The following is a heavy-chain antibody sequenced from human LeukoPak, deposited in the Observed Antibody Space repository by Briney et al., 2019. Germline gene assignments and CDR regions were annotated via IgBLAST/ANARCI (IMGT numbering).Heavy chain of an antibody. CDR3: ARRLGYCSSTSCYNNWFDP. J-gene: IGHJ5*02. CDR2: ISGSGGST. V-gene: IGHV3-23*01. Sequence: GGSLRLSCAASGFTFSSYAMSWVRQAPGKGLEWVSAISGSGGSTYYADSVKGRFTISRDSSKNTLYLQMNSLRAEDTAVYYCARRLGYCSSTSCYNNWFDPWGQGTLVTVSS. D-gene: IGHD2-2*02. CDR1: GFTFSSYA.